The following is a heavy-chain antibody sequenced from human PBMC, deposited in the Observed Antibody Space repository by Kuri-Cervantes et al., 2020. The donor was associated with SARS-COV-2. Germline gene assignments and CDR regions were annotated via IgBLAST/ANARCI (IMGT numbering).Heavy chain of an antibody. V-gene: IGHV3-30-3*01. CDR1: GFTFSTYT. Sequence: GGSLRLSCAASGFTFSTYTMHWVRQAPGKGLEWVAVTTDDGTNKYYADSVKGRFTISRDNSKNTLYLQMNSLRTEDTAVYYCARGFELLRDFDLWGRGTLVTVSS. D-gene: IGHD1-7*01. CDR3: ARGFELLRDFDL. CDR2: TTDDGTNK. J-gene: IGHJ2*01.